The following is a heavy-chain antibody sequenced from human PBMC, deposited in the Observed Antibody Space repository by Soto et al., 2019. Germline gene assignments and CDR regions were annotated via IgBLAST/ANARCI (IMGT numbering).Heavy chain of an antibody. D-gene: IGHD6-6*01. Sequence: EVQLLESGGGLVQPGGPLRLSCAASGFTFSSYAMSWVRQAPGKGLEWVSAISGSGGSTYYADSVKGRFTISRDNSKNTLYLQMNSLRAEDTAVYYCAKDGSSSSVYYYYMDVWGKGTTVTVSS. CDR2: ISGSGGST. J-gene: IGHJ6*03. V-gene: IGHV3-23*01. CDR3: AKDGSSSSVYYYYMDV. CDR1: GFTFSSYA.